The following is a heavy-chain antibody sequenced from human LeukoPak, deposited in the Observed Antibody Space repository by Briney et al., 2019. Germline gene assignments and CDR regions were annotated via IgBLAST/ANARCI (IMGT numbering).Heavy chain of an antibody. CDR2: ISSSSSTI. CDR1: GFTFSSYS. V-gene: IGHV3-48*04. Sequence: GGSLRLSCAASGFTFSSYSMNWVRQAPGKGLEWVSYISSSSSTIYYADSAKGRFTISRDNAKNSLYLQMNSLRAEDTAVYYCARDPDSTQQYNWFDPWGQGTLVTVSS. D-gene: IGHD3-22*01. J-gene: IGHJ5*02. CDR3: ARDPDSTQQYNWFDP.